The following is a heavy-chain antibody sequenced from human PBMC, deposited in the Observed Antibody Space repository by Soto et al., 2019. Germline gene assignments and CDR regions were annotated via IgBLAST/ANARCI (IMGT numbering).Heavy chain of an antibody. J-gene: IGHJ4*02. CDR2: IKSKNNGGTT. CDR3: TRGFVSAWHDHY. CDR1: GLTFSSAW. V-gene: IGHV3-15*01. D-gene: IGHD6-19*01. Sequence: EVQLVESGGGLVKPGGSLRLSWAASGLTFSSAWMNWVRQAPGKGLEWVGRIKSKNNGGTTDYAAPVKGRFTISRDDSKHTLYVEVNSLKTEDTAVYYCTRGFVSAWHDHYWGQGTLVTVSS.